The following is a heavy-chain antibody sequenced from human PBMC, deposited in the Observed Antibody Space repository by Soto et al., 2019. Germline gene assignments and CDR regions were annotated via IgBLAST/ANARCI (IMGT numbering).Heavy chain of an antibody. V-gene: IGHV1-18*01. J-gene: IGHJ5*02. CDR3: ARVPCDGSGRWFDP. Sequence: QVQLVQSGAEVMNPGASVKVSCKAFGYSFSSLTIGWVRQAPGQGPEWMGWISTYNGNTNYAQKVQGRVTMTTDTXKTTVYMELRSRTSDDTAVYYCARVPCDGSGRWFDPWGQGTLVIVSS. CDR1: GYSFSSLT. D-gene: IGHD3-10*01. CDR2: ISTYNGNT.